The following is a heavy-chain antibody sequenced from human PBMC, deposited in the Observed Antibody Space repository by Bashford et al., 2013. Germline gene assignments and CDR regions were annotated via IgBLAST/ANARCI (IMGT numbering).Heavy chain of an antibody. V-gene: IGHV3-21*04. CDR3: AREYSGRYSSLDY. J-gene: IGHJ4*02. D-gene: IGHD1-26*01. CDR1: GFSLSTYS. CDR2: ISSSSSSSSTGTTTTI. Sequence: GSLRLSCAASGFSLSTYSMNWVRQAPGKGLEWVSSISSSSSSSSTGTTTTIYYADSVKGRFTLSRDNAKNSLYLQMNSLRAEDTAVYYCAREYSGRYSSLDYWGQGALVTVSS.